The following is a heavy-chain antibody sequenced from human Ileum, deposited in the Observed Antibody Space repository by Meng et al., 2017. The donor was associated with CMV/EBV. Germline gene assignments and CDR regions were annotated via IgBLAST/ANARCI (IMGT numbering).Heavy chain of an antibody. V-gene: IGHV4-4*02. D-gene: IGHD3-10*01. CDR1: GGSISSSNW. CDR2: IYHSGST. CDR3: AREPGSITMVRGVKGYFDY. J-gene: IGHJ4*02. Sequence: SETLSLTCAVSGGSISSSNWWSWVRQPPGKGLEWIGEIYHSGSTNYNPSLKSRVTISVDKSKNQFSLKLSSVTAADTAVYYCAREPGSITMVRGVKGYFDYWGQGTLVTVSS.